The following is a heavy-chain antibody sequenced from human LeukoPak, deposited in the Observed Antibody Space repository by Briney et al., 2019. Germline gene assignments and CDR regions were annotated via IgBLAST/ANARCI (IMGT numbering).Heavy chain of an antibody. CDR1: RVTFPISS. V-gene: IGHV1-58*02. Sequence: SVKVSCKASRVTFPISSMQGGRHARGQRLEWIVWIVVGSGNTKYAQKFQERVTITRDMSTSTAYMELSSLRSEDTAVYYCAAFCSKRKTEYDMDVWGQGTTVTVSS. J-gene: IGHJ6*02. CDR2: IVVGSGNT. CDR3: AAFCSKRKTEYDMDV. D-gene: IGHD1-14*01.